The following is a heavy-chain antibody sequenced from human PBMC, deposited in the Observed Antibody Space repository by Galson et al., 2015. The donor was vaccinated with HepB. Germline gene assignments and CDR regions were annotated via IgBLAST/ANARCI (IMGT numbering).Heavy chain of an antibody. CDR2: INPNDGAT. CDR3: ARADGCSGGSCYLGGFGY. CDR1: GYTSTNHH. V-gene: IGHV1-46*01. J-gene: IGHJ4*02. D-gene: IGHD2-15*01. Sequence: SVKVSCKASGYTSTNHHIHWVRQAPGQGLEWMGIINPNDGATSYPQKFQGRVTMTRDTSTSTVYMELSSLRSEDTAVYYCARADGCSGGSCYLGGFGYWGQGTLVTVSS.